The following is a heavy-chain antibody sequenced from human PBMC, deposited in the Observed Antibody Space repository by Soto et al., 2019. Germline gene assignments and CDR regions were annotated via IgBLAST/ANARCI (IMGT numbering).Heavy chain of an antibody. CDR3: ARGGVVVPAAHYYYYGMDV. CDR2: ISYDGSNK. V-gene: IGHV3-30-3*01. Sequence: PXGSLRLSCSASGVTFSSYTMHWVRQAPGKGLDWVAVISYDGSNKYYADSVKGRFTISRDNSKNTLYLQMNSLRAEDTAVYYCARGGVVVPAAHYYYYGMDVWGQGTTVTVSS. J-gene: IGHJ6*02. CDR1: GVTFSSYT. D-gene: IGHD2-2*01.